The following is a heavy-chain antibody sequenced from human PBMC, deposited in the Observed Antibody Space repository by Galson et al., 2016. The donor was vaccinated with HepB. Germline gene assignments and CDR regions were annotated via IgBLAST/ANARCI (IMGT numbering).Heavy chain of an antibody. J-gene: IGHJ1*01. Sequence: SETLSLTCAVSGVAINTKWWSWVRQPPGKGLEWIGYVSHSGDTSYNPSLKSRVTMSVDTSKNQFTLNLSSVTAADSAVYYCARHDSAIFHHWGPGTLVTVSS. D-gene: IGHD2-21*02. CDR1: GVAINTKW. CDR2: VSHSGDT. CDR3: ARHDSAIFHH. V-gene: IGHV4-59*08.